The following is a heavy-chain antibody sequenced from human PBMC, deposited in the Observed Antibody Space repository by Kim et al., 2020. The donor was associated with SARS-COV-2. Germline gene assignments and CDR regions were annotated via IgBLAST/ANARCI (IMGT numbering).Heavy chain of an antibody. J-gene: IGHJ4*02. V-gene: IGHV4-39*01. CDR3: ARRGCSSGNCWVNY. Sequence: TPSLKSRVTISVDTSKNQFSLKRSSVAATDTAMYYCARRGCSSGNCWVNYWGQGILVTVSS. D-gene: IGHD2-15*01.